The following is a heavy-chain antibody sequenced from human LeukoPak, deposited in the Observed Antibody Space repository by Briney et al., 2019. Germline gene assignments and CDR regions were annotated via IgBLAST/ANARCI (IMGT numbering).Heavy chain of an antibody. V-gene: IGHV4-4*02. Sequence: PSWALSLTCVVCGGSISSGQWWSWVRQPSGKGLEWIGEIYHSGNTVYNPPLKCRVTISVDISKNQFSLKLTSVTAADTAVYYCARIGVSASVVDWGQGTLVTVSS. D-gene: IGHD2-15*01. CDR3: ARIGVSASVVD. CDR1: GGSISSGQW. CDR2: IYHSGNT. J-gene: IGHJ4*02.